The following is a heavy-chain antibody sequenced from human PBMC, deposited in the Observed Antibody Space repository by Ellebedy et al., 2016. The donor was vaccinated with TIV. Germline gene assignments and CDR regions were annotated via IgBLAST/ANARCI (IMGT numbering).Heavy chain of an antibody. CDR1: GGSFSGYF. CDR2: INHSGST. V-gene: IGHV4-34*01. CDR3: ARHPEEDYGDYDT. J-gene: IGHJ5*02. Sequence: MPSETLSLTCAVYGGSFSGYFWSLIRQSPGKGLAWIGEINHSGSTNYNPSLKSRVTISVDTSKNQFYLKLSSVTAADTAVYYWARHPEEDYGDYDTWGQGTLVTVSS. D-gene: IGHD4-17*01.